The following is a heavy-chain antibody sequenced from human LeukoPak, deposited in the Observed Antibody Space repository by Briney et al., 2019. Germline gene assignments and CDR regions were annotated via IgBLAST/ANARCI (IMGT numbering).Heavy chain of an antibody. V-gene: IGHV4-61*02. J-gene: IGHJ3*02. CDR2: IYTSGST. D-gene: IGHD3-9*01. CDR3: AFSLNAGSFDI. Sequence: PSQTLSLTCTVSGGSISSGGYYWSWIRQPAGKGLEWIGRIYTSGSTNYNPSLKSRVTISVDTSKNQFSLKLSSVTAADTAVYYCAFSLNAGSFDIWGQGTMVTVSS. CDR1: GGSISSGGYY.